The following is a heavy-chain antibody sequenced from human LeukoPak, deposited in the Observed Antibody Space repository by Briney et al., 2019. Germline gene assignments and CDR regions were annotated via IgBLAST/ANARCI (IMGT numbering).Heavy chain of an antibody. D-gene: IGHD3-10*01. CDR3: ARDQGGSETYPFDY. CDR2: IYYSGNT. V-gene: IGHV4-30-4*01. CDR1: GGSISSGDYY. J-gene: IGHJ4*02. Sequence: SETLSLTCTVSGGSISSGDYYWSWIRQPPGKGLEWIGYIYYSGNTYYNPSLKSRISISVDTSKNRFSLKLSSVTAADTAVYYCARDQGGSETYPFDYWGQGTLVTVSS.